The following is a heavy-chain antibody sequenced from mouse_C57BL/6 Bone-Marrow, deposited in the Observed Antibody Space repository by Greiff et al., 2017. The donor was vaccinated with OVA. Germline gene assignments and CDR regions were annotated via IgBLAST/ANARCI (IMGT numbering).Heavy chain of an antibody. CDR2: IDPSDSET. CDR3: ARFPSYYGSGRGYFDY. D-gene: IGHD1-1*01. Sequence: QVHVKQPGAELVRPGSSVKLSCKASGYTFTSYWMHWVKQRPIQGLEWIGNIDPSDSETHYNQKFKDKATLTVDKSSSTAYMQLSSLTSEDSAVYYCARFPSYYGSGRGYFDYWGQGTTLTVSS. J-gene: IGHJ2*01. CDR1: GYTFTSYW. V-gene: IGHV1-52*01.